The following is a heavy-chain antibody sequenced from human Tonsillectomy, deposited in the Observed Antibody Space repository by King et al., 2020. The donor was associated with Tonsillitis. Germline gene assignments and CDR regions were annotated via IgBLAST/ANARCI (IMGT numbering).Heavy chain of an antibody. CDR2: IYYSGST. CDR3: ARLQARWSDHEPSGYYKT. CDR1: GASIRSYY. Sequence: VQLQESGPGLVKPSETLSLTCTVSGASIRSYYWSWIRQPPGKGLESIGYIYYSGSTYYNPSLESRVTISVDTSKNQFSLRLSSVTAADTAVYYCARLQARWSDHEPSGYYKTWGQGTLVTVSS. D-gene: IGHD3-22*01. J-gene: IGHJ4*02. V-gene: IGHV4-59*08.